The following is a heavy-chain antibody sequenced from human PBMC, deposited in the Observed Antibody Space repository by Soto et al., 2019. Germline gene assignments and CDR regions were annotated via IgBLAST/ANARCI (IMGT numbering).Heavy chain of an antibody. CDR1: GFTFSNYA. Sequence: EVQLLESGGGLVQPGGSLRLSCAASGFTFSNYAMSWVRQAPGKGLEWVSAISENGGSTYYADSVKGRFTISRDNSKSALSLQMNSLRAEDTAVYYCAKRTSVPGGHLDVYWGHGTLVTVSS. CDR2: ISENGGST. V-gene: IGHV3-23*01. J-gene: IGHJ4*01. D-gene: IGHD4-17*01. CDR3: AKRTSVPGGHLDVY.